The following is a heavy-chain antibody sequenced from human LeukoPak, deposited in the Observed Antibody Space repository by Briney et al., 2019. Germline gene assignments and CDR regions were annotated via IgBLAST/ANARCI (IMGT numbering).Heavy chain of an antibody. CDR3: ARRVTGRGTYYFDY. CDR2: IYYSGST. J-gene: IGHJ4*02. D-gene: IGHD3-16*01. V-gene: IGHV4-31*03. Sequence: SQTLSLTCTVSGGSIGSGGYYWSWIRQHPGKGLEWIGYIYYSGSTYYNPALKSRVTISLDTSKNQFSLKLNSVTGADTAVYYCARRVTGRGTYYFDYWGQGSLVTVSS. CDR1: GGSIGSGGYY.